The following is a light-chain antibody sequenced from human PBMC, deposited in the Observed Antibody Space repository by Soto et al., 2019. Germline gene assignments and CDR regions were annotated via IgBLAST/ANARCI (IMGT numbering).Light chain of an antibody. CDR1: QSVRSD. Sequence: IVRNPSPGTLSVAPGGRANPSSTASQSVRSDVAWYQHKPGQAPRLLIYGASTRATGIPARFIGSGSETEFTLTISSLQSEDFAIYYCQQYNNWVVTFGQGTRLAIK. CDR3: QQYNNWVVT. V-gene: IGKV3-15*01. J-gene: IGKJ5*01. CDR2: GAS.